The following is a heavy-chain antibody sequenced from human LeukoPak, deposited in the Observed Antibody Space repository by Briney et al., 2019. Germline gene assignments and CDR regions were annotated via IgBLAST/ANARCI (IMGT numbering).Heavy chain of an antibody. CDR1: GGSFSGYY. D-gene: IGHD4-23*01. CDR3: ARDQSRYGGNSFDY. J-gene: IGHJ4*02. Sequence: SETLSLTCAVYGGSFSGYYWSWIRQPPGKGLEWIGEINHSGSTNYNPSLKSRVTISVDTSKNQFSLKLSSVTAADTAVYYCARDQSRYGGNSFDYWGQGTLVTVSS. V-gene: IGHV4-34*01. CDR2: INHSGST.